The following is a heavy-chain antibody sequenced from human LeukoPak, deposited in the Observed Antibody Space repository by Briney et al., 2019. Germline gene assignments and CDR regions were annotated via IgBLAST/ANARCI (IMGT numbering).Heavy chain of an antibody. D-gene: IGHD2-2*02. J-gene: IGHJ5*02. CDR2: IKQDGSEK. CDR1: GFTFSSYA. Sequence: PGGSLRLSCAASGFTFSSYAMSWVRQAPGKGLEWVANIKQDGSEKYYVDSVKGRFTISRDNAKNSLYLQMNSLRAEDTAVYYCAREHCSSTSCYKNKPDPWGQGTLVTVSS. CDR3: AREHCSSTSCYKNKPDP. V-gene: IGHV3-7*01.